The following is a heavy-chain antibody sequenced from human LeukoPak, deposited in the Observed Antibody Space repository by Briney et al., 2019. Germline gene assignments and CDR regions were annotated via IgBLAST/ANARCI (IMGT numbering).Heavy chain of an antibody. CDR1: GYTFIGYY. CDR3: ARDSYGGNWSLGY. CDR2: VNPNSGGT. Sequence: GASVKVSCKASGYTFIGYYMHWVRQAPGQGLEWMGWVNPNSGGTNYAQMFQGRVTMTRDTSINTAYMELSGLRSDDTAVYYCARDSYGGNWSLGYWGQGTLVTVSS. J-gene: IGHJ4*02. V-gene: IGHV1-2*02. D-gene: IGHD4-23*01.